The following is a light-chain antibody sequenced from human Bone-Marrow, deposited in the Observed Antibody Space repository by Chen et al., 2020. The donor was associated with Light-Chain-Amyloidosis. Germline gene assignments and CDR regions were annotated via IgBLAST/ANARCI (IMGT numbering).Light chain of an antibody. Sequence: SVLTQPPPVSAAPGQKVTLSCSGNSSNIGINDLSWYQQLPGTAPKLLIYEKNQRPAGRPDRFSGSKSGTSATLGITGLQTGDEADHFCGTWDGRLSAWVFGGGTKLTVL. J-gene: IGLJ3*02. CDR3: GTWDGRLSAWV. V-gene: IGLV1-51*02. CDR2: EKN. CDR1: SSNIGIND.